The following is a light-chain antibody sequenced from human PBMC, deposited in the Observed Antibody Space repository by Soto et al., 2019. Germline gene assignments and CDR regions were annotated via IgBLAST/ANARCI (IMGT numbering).Light chain of an antibody. J-gene: IGKJ3*01. CDR3: QQLNSYPRFT. V-gene: IGKV1-9*01. Sequence: DIQLTQSPSFLSASVGDRVTITCRASQGISSYLAWYQQKPGKAPKLLIYAASTLQSGVPSRFSGSGSGTEFNLTISSLQPEDFATYYCQQLNSYPRFTFGPGTKVDIK. CDR1: QGISSY. CDR2: AAS.